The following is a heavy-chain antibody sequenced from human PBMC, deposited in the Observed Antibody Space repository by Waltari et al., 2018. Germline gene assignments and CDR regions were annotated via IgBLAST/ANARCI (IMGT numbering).Heavy chain of an antibody. V-gene: IGHV4-59*01. CDR1: GGSISSYY. Sequence: QVQLQESGPGLVKPSETLSLTCTVSGGSISSYYWSWIRQPPGKGLEWIWYIDYIGSTNYNPARKSRVTISVDTSKNQFSRKLSSVTAADTAVYYCARFEKVFDYWGQGTLVTVSS. J-gene: IGHJ4*02. CDR2: IDYIGST. CDR3: ARFEKVFDY.